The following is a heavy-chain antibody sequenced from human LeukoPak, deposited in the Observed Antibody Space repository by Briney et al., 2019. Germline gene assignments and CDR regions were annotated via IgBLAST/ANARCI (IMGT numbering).Heavy chain of an antibody. CDR3: AVIVVVPAAIWFDY. D-gene: IGHD2-2*02. Sequence: GGSLRLSCAASGFTFSSYAMHWVRQAPGKGLEWVAVISYDGSNKYYADSVKGRFTISRDNSKNTLYLQMNSLRAEDTAVYYSAVIVVVPAAIWFDYWGRGTLVTVSS. CDR1: GFTFSSYA. J-gene: IGHJ4*02. V-gene: IGHV3-30-3*01. CDR2: ISYDGSNK.